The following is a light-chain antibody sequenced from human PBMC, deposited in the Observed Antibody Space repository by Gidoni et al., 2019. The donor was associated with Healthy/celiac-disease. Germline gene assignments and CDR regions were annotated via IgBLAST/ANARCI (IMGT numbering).Light chain of an antibody. V-gene: IGKV4-1*01. J-gene: IGKJ1*01. CDR2: WAS. CDR1: QSALYSPNNKNY. CDR3: QQYYSTPRT. Sequence: LVITHSPVSLAVSLGERATIHCKSSQSALYSPNNKNYLAWYQQKPGQPPKLLIYWASTRESGVPDRFSGSGSGTDFTLTISSLQAEDVAVYYCQQYYSTPRTFGQGTKVEIK.